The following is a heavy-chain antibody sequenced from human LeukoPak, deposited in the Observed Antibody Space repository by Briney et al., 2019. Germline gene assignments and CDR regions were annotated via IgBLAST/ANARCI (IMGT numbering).Heavy chain of an antibody. V-gene: IGHV4-59*01. CDR1: GGSISSYY. D-gene: IGHD6-19*01. J-gene: IGHJ3*02. CDR2: IYCSGST. CDR3: ARDQGWRNAFDI. Sequence: PSETLSLTCTVSGGSISSYYWSWIRQPPGKGLEWIGYIYCSGSTNYNPSLKSRVTISVDTSKNQFSLKLSSVTAADTAVYYCARDQGWRNAFDIWGQGTMVTVSS.